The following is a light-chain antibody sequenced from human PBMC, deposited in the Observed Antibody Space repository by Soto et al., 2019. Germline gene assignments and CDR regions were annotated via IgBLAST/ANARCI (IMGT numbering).Light chain of an antibody. CDR3: LLSCSGARV. CDR1: TGTVTSSHY. V-gene: IGLV7-46*01. J-gene: IGLJ3*02. CDR2: DTN. Sequence: QAVVTQEPSLTVSPGGTVTLTCGSNTGTVTSSHYPYWFQQKPGQPPRTLIFDTNNRHSWTPARFSASLLGGKAALTLSGAQPEDEADYYCLLSCSGARVFGGGTKVTVL.